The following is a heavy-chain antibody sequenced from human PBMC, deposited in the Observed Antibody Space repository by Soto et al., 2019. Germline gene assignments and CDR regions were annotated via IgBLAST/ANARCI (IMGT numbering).Heavy chain of an antibody. CDR1: GYTFTSYD. V-gene: IGHV1-8*01. Sequence: ASVKVSCKASGYTFTSYDINWVRQATGQGLEWMGWMNPNSGNTGYAQKFQGRVTMTRNTSISTAYMELSSLRSEDTAVYYCARVGVAYYDFWSGYYSYYYYYYIDVWGKGTTVTVSS. CDR3: ARVGVAYYDFWSGYYSYYYYYYIDV. CDR2: MNPNSGNT. D-gene: IGHD3-3*01. J-gene: IGHJ6*03.